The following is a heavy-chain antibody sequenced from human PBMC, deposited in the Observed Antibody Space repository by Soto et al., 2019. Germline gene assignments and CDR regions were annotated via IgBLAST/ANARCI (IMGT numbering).Heavy chain of an antibody. CDR1: GFTFSSYA. D-gene: IGHD2-15*01. CDR3: AKDRVESGYCSGGSCWSFYYYYGMDV. J-gene: IGHJ6*02. V-gene: IGHV3-30-3*01. Sequence: PGGSLRLSCAASGFTFSSYAMHWVRQAPGKGLEWVAVISYDGSNKYYADSVKGRFTISRDNSKNTLYLQMNSLRAEDTVVYYCAKDRVESGYCSGGSCWSFYYYYGMDVWGQGTTVTVSS. CDR2: ISYDGSNK.